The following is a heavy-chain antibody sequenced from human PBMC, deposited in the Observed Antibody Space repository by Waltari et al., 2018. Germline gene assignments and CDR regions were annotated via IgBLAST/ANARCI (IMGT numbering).Heavy chain of an antibody. Sequence: EVQLVESGGGLVQPGGSLRLSWAASGFPFSSCWMGRFRQAPGKGLEWVANIKKDGSEKYYVDSMKGRFTISRDNAKNSLYLQMNSLRADDTAIYYCVRGLGWYFDFWGRGTLVTVSS. CDR1: GFPFSSCW. V-gene: IGHV3-7*01. CDR3: VRGLGWYFDF. D-gene: IGHD6-19*01. CDR2: IKKDGSEK. J-gene: IGHJ2*01.